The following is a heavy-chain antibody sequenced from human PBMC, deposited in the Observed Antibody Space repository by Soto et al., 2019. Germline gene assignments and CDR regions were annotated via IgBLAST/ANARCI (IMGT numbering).Heavy chain of an antibody. CDR2: IMPVSGAA. D-gene: IGHD2-8*01. J-gene: IGHJ6*02. Sequence: QVHLVQSGPEVKKPGSSVKVSCRASAGTFTNSIISWVRQARGQGLEWLGAIMPVSGAAIYAKIFKGRITITTAETTSTVYMELSSLRSDDTAVYYCAREKWCHLSSFEHYNVMDVGGQGTPVTVSS. V-gene: IGHV1-69*01. CDR1: AGTFTNSI. CDR3: AREKWCHLSSFEHYNVMDV.